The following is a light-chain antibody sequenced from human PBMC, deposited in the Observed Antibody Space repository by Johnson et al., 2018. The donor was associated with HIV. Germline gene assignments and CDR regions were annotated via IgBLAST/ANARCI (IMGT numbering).Light chain of an antibody. Sequence: QSVLTQPPSVSAAPGQKVTISCSGSNSNIGNNYVSWYQQLPGTAPKLLIYEINKRPSGIPDRFSGSKSGTSATLGITGLQTGDEADYYCGTWHSALSGGGVFGTGTRVTVL. V-gene: IGLV1-51*02. CDR3: GTWHSALSGGGV. CDR2: EIN. CDR1: NSNIGNNY. J-gene: IGLJ1*01.